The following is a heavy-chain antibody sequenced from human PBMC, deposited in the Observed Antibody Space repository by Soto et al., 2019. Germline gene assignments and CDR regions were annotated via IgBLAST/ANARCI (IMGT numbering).Heavy chain of an antibody. CDR2: ISGSGGST. J-gene: IGHJ6*04. D-gene: IGHD2-2*01. Sequence: EGVEWVSAISGSGGSTYYADSVKGRFTISRDNSKNTLYLQMNSLRAEDSAVYYCAFFSYADPRITYYLQVLAVRRNGTSDPGSS. V-gene: IGHV3-23*01. CDR3: AFFSYADPRITYYLQVLAV.